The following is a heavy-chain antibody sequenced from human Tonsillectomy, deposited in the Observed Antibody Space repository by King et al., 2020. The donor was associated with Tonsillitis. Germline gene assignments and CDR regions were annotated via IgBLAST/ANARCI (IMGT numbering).Heavy chain of an antibody. CDR2: IYHSGST. Sequence: VQLQESGPGLVKPSETLSLTCAVSGYSISSGYYWGWIRQPPGKGLEWIGSIYHSGSTYYNPSLKSRVTISVDTSKNQFSLKLSSVTAADTAVYYCARDPQYYCSGASCYPGWYFALWGRGTLVTVSS. CDR3: ARDPQYYCSGASCYPGWYFAL. D-gene: IGHD2-15*01. V-gene: IGHV4-38-2*02. CDR1: GYSISSGYY. J-gene: IGHJ2*01.